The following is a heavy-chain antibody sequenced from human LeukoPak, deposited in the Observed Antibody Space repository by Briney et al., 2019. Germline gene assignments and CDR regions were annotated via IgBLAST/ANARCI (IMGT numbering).Heavy chain of an antibody. J-gene: IGHJ4*02. CDR2: ISYDGSNK. CDR3: ARDRSVRAAAGFDY. D-gene: IGHD6-13*01. Sequence: GGSLRLSCAASGFTFSSYAMHWVRQAPGKGLEWVAVISYDGSNKYYADSVKGRFTISRDNSKNTLYLQMNSLRAEDTAVYYCARDRSVRAAAGFDYWGQGTLVTVSS. CDR1: GFTFSSYA. V-gene: IGHV3-30*04.